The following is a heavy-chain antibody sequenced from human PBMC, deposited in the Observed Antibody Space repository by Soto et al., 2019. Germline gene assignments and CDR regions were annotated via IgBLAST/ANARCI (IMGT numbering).Heavy chain of an antibody. CDR3: ARDRGSSGWYAGGGFDP. CDR1: GFTFSSYS. J-gene: IGHJ5*02. V-gene: IGHV3-21*01. D-gene: IGHD6-19*01. Sequence: EVPLVESGGGLVKPGGSLRLSCAASGFTFSSYSMNWVRQAPGKGLEWVSCISSSSSNKYYAASVKGRFTISRDNAKNSLYLQMNSLRAEDTAVYYCARDRGSSGWYAGGGFDPWGQGTLVTVSS. CDR2: ISSSSSNK.